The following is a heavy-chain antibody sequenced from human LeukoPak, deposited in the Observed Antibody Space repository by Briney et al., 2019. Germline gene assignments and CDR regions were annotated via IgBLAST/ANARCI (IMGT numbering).Heavy chain of an antibody. J-gene: IGHJ4*02. V-gene: IGHV4-59*01. CDR2: IYYSGST. Sequence: SETLSLTCTVSGGSISSYYWSWIRQPPGKGLEWIGYIYYSGSTNYNPSLKSRVTISVDTSKNQFSLKLSSVTAADTAVYYCARELLSVGRPPGPGWAVAGTPGYWGQGTLVTVSS. CDR3: ARELLSVGRPPGPGWAVAGTPGY. D-gene: IGHD6-19*01. CDR1: GGSISSYY.